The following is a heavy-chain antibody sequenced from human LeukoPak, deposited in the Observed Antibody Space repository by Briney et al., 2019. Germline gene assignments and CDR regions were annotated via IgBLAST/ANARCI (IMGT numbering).Heavy chain of an antibody. CDR2: ISSSSDTI. V-gene: IGHV3-48*02. Sequence: GGSLRLSCAASGSTFSIYNMNWVRQAPGKGLEWVSYISSSSDTIYFADSVKGRVSISRDNAKNSLYLQMNSLRDEDTAVYYCARDGSHSSSWYWFDYWGQGTLVTVSS. J-gene: IGHJ4*02. D-gene: IGHD6-13*01. CDR1: GSTFSIYN. CDR3: ARDGSHSSSWYWFDY.